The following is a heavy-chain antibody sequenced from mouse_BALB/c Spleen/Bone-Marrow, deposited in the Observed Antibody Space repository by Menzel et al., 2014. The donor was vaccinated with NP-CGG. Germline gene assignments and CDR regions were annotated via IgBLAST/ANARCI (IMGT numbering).Heavy chain of an antibody. D-gene: IGHD2-4*01. CDR2: IDPANGNT. Sequence: EVQLQQSGAELVKPGASVKLSCTASGFNIKDTYMHWVKQRPEQGLEWIGRIDPANGNTKYDPKFQGKATITADTSSNTAYPQLSSLTSEDTAVYYCARNYDYGKSFAYWGQGTLVTVSA. CDR3: ARNYDYGKSFAY. CDR1: GFNIKDTY. J-gene: IGHJ3*01. V-gene: IGHV14-3*02.